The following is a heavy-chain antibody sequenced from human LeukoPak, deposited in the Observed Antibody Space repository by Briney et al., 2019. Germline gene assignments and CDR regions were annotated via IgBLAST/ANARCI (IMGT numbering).Heavy chain of an antibody. CDR3: ANGGYTSSWYVVDY. V-gene: IGHV3-30*18. CDR1: GFTFTSYG. Sequence: AGRSLSLSCAASGFTFTSYGMHWVRQAPGKGLEWVAVISYDGSNKYYADSVKGRFTISRDNSKNTLYMQMSSLKPEDTAVYYCANGGYTSSWYVVDYWGQGTLVTVP. CDR2: ISYDGSNK. J-gene: IGHJ4*02. D-gene: IGHD6-13*01.